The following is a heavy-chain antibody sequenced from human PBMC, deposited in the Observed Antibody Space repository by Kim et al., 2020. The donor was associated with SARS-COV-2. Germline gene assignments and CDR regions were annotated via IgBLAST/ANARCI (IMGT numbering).Heavy chain of an antibody. V-gene: IGHV1-46*01. CDR1: GYTFTSYY. CDR2: INPSGGST. Sequence: ASVKVSCKASGYTFTSYYMHWVRQAPGQGLEWMGIINPSGGSTSYAQKFQGRVTMTRDTSTSTVYMELSSLRSEDTAVYYCARDHPHYYDSSGYYLEGAFDIWGQGTMVTVSS. J-gene: IGHJ3*02. D-gene: IGHD3-22*01. CDR3: ARDHPHYYDSSGYYLEGAFDI.